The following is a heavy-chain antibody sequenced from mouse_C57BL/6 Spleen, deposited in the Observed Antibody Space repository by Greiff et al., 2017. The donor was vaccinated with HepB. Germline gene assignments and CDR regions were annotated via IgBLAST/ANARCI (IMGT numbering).Heavy chain of an antibody. V-gene: IGHV1-81*01. CDR3: ARVDGSSPFDY. Sequence: VKVVESGAELARPGASVKLSCKASGYTFTSYGISWVKQRTGQGLEWIGEIYPRSGNTYYNEKFKGKATLTADKSSSTAYMELRSLTSEDSAVYFCARVDGSSPFDYWGQGTTLTVSS. CDR1: GYTFTSYG. D-gene: IGHD1-1*01. CDR2: IYPRSGNT. J-gene: IGHJ2*01.